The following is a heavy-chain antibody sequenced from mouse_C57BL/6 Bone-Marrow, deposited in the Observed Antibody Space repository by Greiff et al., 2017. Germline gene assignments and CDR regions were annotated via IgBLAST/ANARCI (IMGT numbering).Heavy chain of an antibody. CDR3: ARHYYGSSYYAMDY. CDR2: ISNGGGST. J-gene: IGHJ4*01. D-gene: IGHD1-1*01. V-gene: IGHV5-12-2*01. Sequence: EVMLVESGGGLVQPGGSLKLSCAASGFTFSSYTMSWVRQTPEKRLEWVAYISNGGGSTYYPDTVKGRFTISRDNAKNTLYRQMSSLKSEDTAMYYCARHYYGSSYYAMDYWGQGTSVTVSS. CDR1: GFTFSSYT.